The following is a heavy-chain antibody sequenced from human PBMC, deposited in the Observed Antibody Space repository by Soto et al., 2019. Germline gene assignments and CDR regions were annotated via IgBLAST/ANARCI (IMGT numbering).Heavy chain of an antibody. CDR1: GFTFSSYA. V-gene: IGHV3-30-3*01. D-gene: IGHD5-18*01. CDR3: ARVFYGPTAMAYYYYYGMDV. J-gene: IGHJ6*02. CDR2: ISYDGSNK. Sequence: PGGSLRLSCAASGFTFSSYAMHWVRQAPGKGLEWVAVISYDGSNKYYADSVKGRFTISRDNSKNTLYLQMNSLRAEDTAVYYCARVFYGPTAMAYYYYYGMDVWGQGTTVTVSS.